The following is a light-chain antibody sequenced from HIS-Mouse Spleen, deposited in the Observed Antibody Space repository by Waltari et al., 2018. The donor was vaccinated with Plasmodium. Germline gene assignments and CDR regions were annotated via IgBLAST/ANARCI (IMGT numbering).Light chain of an antibody. V-gene: IGLV3-1*01. CDR3: QAWDSSINYV. CDR1: KLGDKY. CDR2: QDS. Sequence: SYELTQPPSVSVSPGQTASITCPGDKLGDKYACWYQQKPGQSPVLVIYQDSKRPSGIPERFSGSNSGNTATLTISGTQAMDEADYYCQAWDSSINYVFGTGTKVTVL. J-gene: IGLJ1*01.